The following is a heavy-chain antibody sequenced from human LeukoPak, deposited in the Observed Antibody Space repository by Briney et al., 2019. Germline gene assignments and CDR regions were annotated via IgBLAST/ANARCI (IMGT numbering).Heavy chain of an antibody. J-gene: IGHJ4*02. CDR3: ARGPRLLGSYYPTYFDY. Sequence: GGSLRLSCAASGFTFSSYDMHWVRQATGKGLEWVSAIGTAGDTYYPGSVKGRFTISRENAKNSLYLQMNSLRAEDTAVYYCARGPRLLGSYYPTYFDYWGQGTLVTVSS. CDR2: IGTAGDT. D-gene: IGHD1-26*01. V-gene: IGHV3-13*01. CDR1: GFTFSSYD.